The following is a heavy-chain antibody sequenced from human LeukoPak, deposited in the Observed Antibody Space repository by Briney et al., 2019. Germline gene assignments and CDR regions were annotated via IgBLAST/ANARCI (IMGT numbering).Heavy chain of an antibody. D-gene: IGHD6-13*01. CDR1: GGSISSGGYS. CDR3: ARGAPEYSSSWDFDY. Sequence: PTETLSLTCAVSGGSISSGGYSWSWIRQPPGKGLEWIGYIYHSGSTYYNPSLKSRVTISVDRSKNQFSLKLSSVTAADTAVYYCARGAPEYSSSWDFDYWGQGTLVTVSS. CDR2: IYHSGST. J-gene: IGHJ4*02. V-gene: IGHV4-30-2*01.